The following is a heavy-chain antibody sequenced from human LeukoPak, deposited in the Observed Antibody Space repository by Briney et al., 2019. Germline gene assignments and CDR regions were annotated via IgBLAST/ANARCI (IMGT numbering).Heavy chain of an antibody. D-gene: IGHD5-12*01. CDR3: AKVYSGYGGPEYYFDY. Sequence: SETLSLTCTVSGGSISSGDYYWSWIRQPPGKGLEWIGYIYYSGSTYYNPSLKSRVTISVDTSKNQFSLKLSSVTAADTAVYYCAKVYSGYGGPEYYFDYWGQGTLVTVSS. CDR1: GGSISSGDYY. V-gene: IGHV4-30-4*01. J-gene: IGHJ4*02. CDR2: IYYSGST.